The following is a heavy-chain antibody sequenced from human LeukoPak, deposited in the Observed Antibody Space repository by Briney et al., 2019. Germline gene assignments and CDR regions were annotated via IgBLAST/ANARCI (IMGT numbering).Heavy chain of an antibody. Sequence: SETLSLTCTASGFSISSYYWSWIRQPPGKGLEWIGDINYSGSTTYNPSSKSGVTMSVATSKTQFSLKLSSVTAADTAVYYCARATTKFGELYYGMDVWGKGTTVTVSS. CDR1: GFSISSYY. V-gene: IGHV4-59*01. CDR3: ARATTKFGELYYGMDV. D-gene: IGHD3-10*01. J-gene: IGHJ6*04. CDR2: INYSGST.